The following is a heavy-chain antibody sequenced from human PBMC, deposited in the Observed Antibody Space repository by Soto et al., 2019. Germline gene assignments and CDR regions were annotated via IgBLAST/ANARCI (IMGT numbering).Heavy chain of an antibody. V-gene: IGHV4-30-4*01. J-gene: IGHJ6*02. CDR2: IYYSGST. CDR3: AREERVAAQKMYYHYGLDV. D-gene: IGHD2-15*01. CDR1: GGSISSGDYY. Sequence: SETLSLTCTVSGGSISSGDYYWSWIRQPPGKGLEWIGYIYYSGSTYYNPSLKSRVTISVDTSKNQFSLKLSSVTAADTAVYYCAREERVAAQKMYYHYGLDVWGQGTTVTVYS.